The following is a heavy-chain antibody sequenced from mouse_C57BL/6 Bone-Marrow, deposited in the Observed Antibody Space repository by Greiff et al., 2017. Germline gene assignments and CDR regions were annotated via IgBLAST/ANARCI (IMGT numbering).Heavy chain of an antibody. CDR1: GFSLTSYG. CDR3: APYDYDGYAMDY. D-gene: IGHD2-4*01. V-gene: IGHV2-4*01. CDR2: IWSGGST. J-gene: IGHJ4*01. Sequence: QVQLKQSGPGLVQPSQSLSITCTVSGFSLTSYGVHWVRQPPGKGLEWLGVIWSGGSTDYNAAFISSLSISKDNSKSQVFFKMNSLQADDTAIYYCAPYDYDGYAMDYWGQGTSVTVSS.